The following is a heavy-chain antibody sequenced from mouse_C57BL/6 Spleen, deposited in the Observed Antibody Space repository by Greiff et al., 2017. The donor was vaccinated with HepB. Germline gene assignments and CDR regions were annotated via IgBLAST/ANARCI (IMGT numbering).Heavy chain of an antibody. CDR2: INPNNGGT. D-gene: IGHD1-1*01. CDR1: GYTFTDYY. V-gene: IGHV1-26*01. J-gene: IGHJ1*03. Sequence: EVQLQQSGPELVKPGASVKISCKASGYTFTDYYMNWVKQSHGKSLEWIGDINPNNGGTRYNQKFKGKATLTVDKSSSTAYMELRSLTSEDSAVYYCARRGIYYYGSWYFDVWGTGTTVTVSS. CDR3: ARRGIYYYGSWYFDV.